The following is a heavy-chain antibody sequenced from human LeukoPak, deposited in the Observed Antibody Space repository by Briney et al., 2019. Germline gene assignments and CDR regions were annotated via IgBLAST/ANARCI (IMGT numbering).Heavy chain of an antibody. CDR1: GFSFSSYW. Sequence: GRSLRLSCAASGFSFSSYWMHWVRQAPGKGLVWVSRIYTDGSSTGYADSVKGRFTISRDNAKNTLYLQMNSLRAEDTAVYYCSVVVAATPKWGQGTLVTVSS. CDR2: IYTDGSST. J-gene: IGHJ4*02. D-gene: IGHD2-15*01. CDR3: SVVVAATPK. V-gene: IGHV3-74*01.